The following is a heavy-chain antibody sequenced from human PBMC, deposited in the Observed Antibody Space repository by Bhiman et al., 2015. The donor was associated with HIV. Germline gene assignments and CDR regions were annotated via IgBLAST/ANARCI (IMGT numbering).Heavy chain of an antibody. J-gene: IGHJ3*02. V-gene: IGHV3-33*06. CDR1: GFTFSSYG. D-gene: IGHD6-13*01. CDR3: AKGIAAAADDAFDI. CDR2: IWYDGSNK. Sequence: QVQLVESGGGVVQPGRSLRLSCAASGFTFSSYGMHWVRQAPGKGLEWVAVIWYDGSNKYYADSVKGRFTISRDNSKNTLYLQMNSLRAEDTAVYYCAKGIAAAADDAFDIWGQGTMVTVSS.